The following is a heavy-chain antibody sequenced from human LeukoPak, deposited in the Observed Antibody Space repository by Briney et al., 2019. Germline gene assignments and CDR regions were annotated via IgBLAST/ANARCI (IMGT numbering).Heavy chain of an antibody. V-gene: IGHV3-23*01. D-gene: IGHD1-26*01. J-gene: IGHJ6*02. CDR2: ISGSGSST. CDR3: AKPILRNYYYYGMDV. CDR1: GFTFSSYW. Sequence: GGSLRLSCAASGFTFSSYWMNWVRQAPGKGLEWVSAISGSGSSTYYADSVKGRFTISRDNSKNTLYLQMNSLRAEDTAVYYCAKPILRNYYYYGMDVWGQGTTVTVSS.